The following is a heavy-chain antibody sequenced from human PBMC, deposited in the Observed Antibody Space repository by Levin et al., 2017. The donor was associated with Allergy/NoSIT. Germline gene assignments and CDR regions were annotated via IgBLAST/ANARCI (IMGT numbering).Heavy chain of an antibody. CDR1: GGSFSGYY. Sequence: SETLSLTCAVYGGSFSGYYWSWIRQPPGKGLEWIGEINHSGSTNYNPSLKSRVTISVDTSKNQFSLKLSSVTAADTAVYYCANGSGSYYNVLDAFDSWGQGTMVTVSS. CDR3: ANGSGSYYNVLDAFDS. J-gene: IGHJ3*02. D-gene: IGHD3-10*01. CDR2: INHSGST. V-gene: IGHV4-34*01.